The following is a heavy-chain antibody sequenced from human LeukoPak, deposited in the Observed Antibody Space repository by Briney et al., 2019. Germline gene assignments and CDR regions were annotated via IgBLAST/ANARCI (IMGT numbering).Heavy chain of an antibody. V-gene: IGHV3-74*01. J-gene: IGHJ6*03. CDR2: INSDGSST. CDR1: GFTFSSYW. CDR3: ATGFFYYYYMDV. D-gene: IGHD3-3*01. Sequence: GGSLRLSCAASGFTFSSYWMHWVRHAPGKGLVWVSRINSDGSSTSYADSVKGRFTISRDNAKNTLYLQMNSLRAEDTAVYYCATGFFYYYYMDVWGKGTTVTISS.